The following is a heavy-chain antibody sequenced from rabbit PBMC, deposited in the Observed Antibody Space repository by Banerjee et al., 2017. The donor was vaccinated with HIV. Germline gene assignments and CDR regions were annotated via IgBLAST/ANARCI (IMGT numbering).Heavy chain of an antibody. Sequence: QEQLEESGGDLVKPEGSLTLTCTASGFSFSSSYWICWVRQAPGKGLEWIACITTGSGSTYYANWAKGRFTISKTSSTTVTLQMTSLTAADTATYFCARGSGWGSYGMDLWGQGTLVTIS. D-gene: IGHD4-1*01. CDR2: ITTGSGST. CDR1: GFSFSSSYW. CDR3: ARGSGWGSYGMDL. J-gene: IGHJ6*01. V-gene: IGHV1S45*01.